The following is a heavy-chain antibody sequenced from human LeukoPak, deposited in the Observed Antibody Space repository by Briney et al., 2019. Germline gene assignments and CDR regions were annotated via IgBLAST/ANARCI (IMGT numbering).Heavy chain of an antibody. J-gene: IGHJ4*02. D-gene: IGHD5-12*01. CDR3: ARGYSGYLY. Sequence: SETLSLTCAVYGGSFSGYYWSWIRQPSGKGLEWIGEINHSGSTNYNPSLKSRVTISVDTSKNQFSLKLSSVTAADTAVYYCARGYSGYLYWGQGTLVTVSS. CDR1: GGSFSGYY. CDR2: INHSGST. V-gene: IGHV4-34*01.